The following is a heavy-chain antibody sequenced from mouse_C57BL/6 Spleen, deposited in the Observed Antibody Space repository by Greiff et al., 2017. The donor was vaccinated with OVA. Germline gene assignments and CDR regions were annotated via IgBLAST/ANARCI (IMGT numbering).Heavy chain of an antibody. CDR1: GYTFTSYW. CDR2: IDPSDSYT. D-gene: IGHD4-1*01. V-gene: IGHV1-69*01. CDR3: ARGWDGYAMDY. Sequence: VKLQESGAELVMPGASVKLSCKASGYTFTSYWMHWVKQRPGQGLEWIGEIDPSDSYTNYNQKFKGKSTLTVDKSSSTAYMQLSSLTSEDAAVYYCARGWDGYAMDYWGQGTSVTVSS. J-gene: IGHJ4*01.